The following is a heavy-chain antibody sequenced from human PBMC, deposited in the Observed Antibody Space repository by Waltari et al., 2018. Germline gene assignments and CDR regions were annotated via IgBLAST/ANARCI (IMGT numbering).Heavy chain of an antibody. V-gene: IGHV1-24*01. Sequence: QVQLVQSGAEVKKPGASVKVSCKVSVYIVTELSMYWVRQAPAHGLEWMGGFDPEEGETIYAQKFQGRVTMTEDTSTDTAYMELSSLRSEDTAVYYCATDLADCSGGSCSLYYGMDVWGQGTTVTVSS. D-gene: IGHD2-15*01. CDR1: VYIVTELS. J-gene: IGHJ6*02. CDR3: ATDLADCSGGSCSLYYGMDV. CDR2: FDPEEGET.